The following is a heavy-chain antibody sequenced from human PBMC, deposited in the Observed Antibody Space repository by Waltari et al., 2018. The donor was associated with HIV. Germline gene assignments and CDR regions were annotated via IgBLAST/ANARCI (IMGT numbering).Heavy chain of an antibody. CDR3: AKAYYENTAYYYDF. D-gene: IGHD3-22*01. CDR1: GFAYVSYA. CDR2: VSGSGAKS. V-gene: IGHV3-23*01. Sequence: EVQLLESGGGLVQPGGSRRLSCAASGFAYVSYALTWLRQSPERGREWVAAVSGSGAKSFYADSVKGRFTISRDNSKNTVFLQMNSLRAADTAIYYCAKAYYENTAYYYDFWGRGTRVTVSS. J-gene: IGHJ4*02.